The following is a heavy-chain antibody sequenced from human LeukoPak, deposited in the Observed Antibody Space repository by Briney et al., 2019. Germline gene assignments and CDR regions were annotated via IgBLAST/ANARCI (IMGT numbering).Heavy chain of an antibody. J-gene: IGHJ4*02. Sequence: TSVKVSCKASGGTFSSYAISWVRQAPGQGLEWMGGIIPIFGTASYAQKFQGRVTITADESTSTAYMELSGLRSDDTAVYYCARDWGDCSSTSCYDYTNGGYDYWGQGTLVTVSS. D-gene: IGHD2-2*01. CDR3: ARDWGDCSSTSCYDYTNGGYDY. CDR1: GGTFSSYA. CDR2: IIPIFGTA. V-gene: IGHV1-69*13.